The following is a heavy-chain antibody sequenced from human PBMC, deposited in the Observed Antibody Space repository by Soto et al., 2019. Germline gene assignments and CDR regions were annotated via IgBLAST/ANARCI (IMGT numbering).Heavy chain of an antibody. V-gene: IGHV4-31*03. CDR3: ARAYSSSRANFDY. CDR2: IYYSGST. J-gene: IGHJ4*02. Sequence: TLSLTCTVTGGSISSGAYYGSWICQQPGKGLEWIGYIYYSGSTYYNPSLKSRVTISVDTSKNQCSLKLSSVTAADTAVDYCARAYSSSRANFDYWGQGTLVTVSS. CDR1: GGSISSGAYY. D-gene: IGHD6-13*01.